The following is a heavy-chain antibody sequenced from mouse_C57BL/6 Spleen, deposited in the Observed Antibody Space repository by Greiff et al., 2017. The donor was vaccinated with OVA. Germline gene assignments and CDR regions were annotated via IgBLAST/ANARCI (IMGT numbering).Heavy chain of an antibody. CDR1: GYTFTSYW. D-gene: IGHD2-4*01. CDR2: IDPSGGGT. Sequence: QVQLQQPGAELVKPGASVKLSCKASGYTFTSYWMHWVKQRPGRGLEWIGRIDPSGGGTKYNQKFKSKATLTVDKPSSTAYMQLSSLTSEDSAVYYCAREDYDLYYAMDYWGQGTSVTVSS. J-gene: IGHJ4*01. CDR3: AREDYDLYYAMDY. V-gene: IGHV1-72*01.